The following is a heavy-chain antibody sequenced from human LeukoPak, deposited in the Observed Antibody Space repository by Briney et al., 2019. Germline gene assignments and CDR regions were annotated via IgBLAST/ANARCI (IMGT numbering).Heavy chain of an antibody. CDR2: IYYSGST. CDR3: ARDRSMDY. D-gene: IGHD3-10*01. Sequence: SETLSLTCTVSGGSISGYYWSWIRQPPGKGLEWIGYIYYSGSTNYNPSLKSRVTISVDTSKNQFSLKLSSVTAADTAVYYCARDRSMDYWGQGTLVTVSS. CDR1: GGSISGYY. V-gene: IGHV4-59*12. J-gene: IGHJ4*02.